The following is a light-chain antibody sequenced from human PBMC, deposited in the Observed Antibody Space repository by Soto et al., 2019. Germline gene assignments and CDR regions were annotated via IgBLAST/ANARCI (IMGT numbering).Light chain of an antibody. J-gene: IGLJ2*01. CDR3: SSYTGNVI. Sequence: QSVLTQPASVSGSPGQSITISCTGTSSDIGDNNYVSWYQQHPGKAPKLMIYDVTNRPSGISSRFSGSKSGNTASLTISGLQAEDEADYYCSSYTGNVIFGGGTKVTVL. V-gene: IGLV2-14*03. CDR2: DVT. CDR1: SSDIGDNNY.